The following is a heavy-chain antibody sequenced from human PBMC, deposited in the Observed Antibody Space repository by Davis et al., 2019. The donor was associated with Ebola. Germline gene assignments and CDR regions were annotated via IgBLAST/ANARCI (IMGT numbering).Heavy chain of an antibody. J-gene: IGHJ5*02. Sequence: MPSETLSLTCAVYGGSFSGYYWSWIRQPPGKGLEWIGEIYHSGSTNYNPSLKSRVTISVDTSKNQFSLKLSSVTAADTAVYYCARTLYCTNGVCYGGDWFDPWGQGTLVTVSS. D-gene: IGHD2-8*01. CDR3: ARTLYCTNGVCYGGDWFDP. V-gene: IGHV4-34*01. CDR1: GGSFSGYY. CDR2: IYHSGST.